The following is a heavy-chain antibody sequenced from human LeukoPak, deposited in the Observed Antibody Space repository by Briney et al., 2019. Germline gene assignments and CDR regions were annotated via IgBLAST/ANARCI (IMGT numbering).Heavy chain of an antibody. CDR2: ISLAGQT. D-gene: IGHD1-26*01. CDR3: SRESGPFCPFGY. J-gene: IGHJ4*02. Sequence: PSETLSLTCGVSGGSISGTNWWSCVRQPPGQGLEWMGEISLAGQTNYNPSLNGRVTMSLDKSSNHLSLHLTSVTAADTATYFCSRESGPFCPFGYWGQGTLVIVSS. V-gene: IGHV4-4*02. CDR1: GGSISGTNW.